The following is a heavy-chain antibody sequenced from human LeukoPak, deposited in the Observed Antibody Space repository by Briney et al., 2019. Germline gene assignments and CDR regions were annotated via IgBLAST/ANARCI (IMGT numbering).Heavy chain of an antibody. CDR3: AREPTTGYFDY. D-gene: IGHD4-11*01. V-gene: IGHV1-2*02. CDR2: MNPNSGGT. CDR1: GYTFTDFY. Sequence: ASVKVSCKASGYTFTDFYMLWVRQAPGQGLEWMGWMNPNSGGTDYAQKFQGRVTMTRDTSTSTAYMELSRLRSDDTAVYHCAREPTTGYFDYWGQGTLVTVSS. J-gene: IGHJ4*02.